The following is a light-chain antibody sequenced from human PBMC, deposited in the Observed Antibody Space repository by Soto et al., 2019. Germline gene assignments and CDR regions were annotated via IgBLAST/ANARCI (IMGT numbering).Light chain of an antibody. V-gene: IGKV3-11*01. CDR1: QSVSSY. J-gene: IGKJ4*01. CDR3: QQFSSYPLT. CDR2: DAS. Sequence: EIVLTQSPATLSLSPGERATLSCRASQSVSSYLALYQQKPGQAPRLLIYDASSRATGIPDRFSGGGSGTDFTLTISRLEPEDFAVYYCQQFSSYPLTFGGGTTVDIK.